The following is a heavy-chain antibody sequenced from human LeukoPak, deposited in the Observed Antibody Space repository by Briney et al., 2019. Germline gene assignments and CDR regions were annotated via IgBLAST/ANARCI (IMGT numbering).Heavy chain of an antibody. D-gene: IGHD6-19*01. CDR3: AKDWDSSGWYFFDY. Sequence: GGSLRLSCAASGFTFSSYAMSWVRQAPGKGLEWVSAISGSGGSTYYADSVEGRFTISRDNSKNTLYLQMNSLRAEDTAVYYCAKDWDSSGWYFFDYWGQGTLVTVSS. J-gene: IGHJ4*02. CDR2: ISGSGGST. CDR1: GFTFSSYA. V-gene: IGHV3-23*01.